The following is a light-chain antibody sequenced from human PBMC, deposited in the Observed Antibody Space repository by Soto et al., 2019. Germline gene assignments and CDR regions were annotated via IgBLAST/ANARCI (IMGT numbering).Light chain of an antibody. CDR1: TGPVTNGNY. Sequence: QAVLTQEPSLTVSPGGTDALTYGSSTGPVTNGNYPYWSQQKPGPVPRTLIYATRNTHSWTHARFSGSLPGGKAALTLSGAQPEDEAEYYCLLSYRGVPLFGGGTKVTVL. CDR3: LLSYRGVPL. V-gene: IGLV7-46*01. J-gene: IGLJ2*01. CDR2: ATR.